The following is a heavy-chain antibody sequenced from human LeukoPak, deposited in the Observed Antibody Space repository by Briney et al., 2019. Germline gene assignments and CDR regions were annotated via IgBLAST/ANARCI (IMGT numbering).Heavy chain of an antibody. J-gene: IGHJ6*02. D-gene: IGHD3-16*01. Sequence: SETLSLTCTVSGGSISGSYWTWIRQPPGKGLEWIGQICYKGNADYNPSLKSRVTLSVDTSKNQFSLKLTAMTAADTAVYYCAKFGVDYDMIVWGQGTTVTVS. V-gene: IGHV4-59*01. CDR2: ICYKGNA. CDR3: AKFGVDYDMIV. CDR1: GGSISGSY.